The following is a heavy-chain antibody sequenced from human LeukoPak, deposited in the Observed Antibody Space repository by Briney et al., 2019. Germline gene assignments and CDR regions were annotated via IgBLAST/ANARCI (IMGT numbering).Heavy chain of an antibody. Sequence: GASVKVSCKASGYTFTSYDINWVRQATGQGLEWMGWMNPNSGHTGYAQKFQGSVTMTRNTSISTAYMELSSLKSEDTAVYYCARAGIDYDFWSGYLYWGQGTLVTVSS. CDR3: ARAGIDYDFWSGYLY. V-gene: IGHV1-8*01. J-gene: IGHJ4*02. CDR1: GYTFTSYD. D-gene: IGHD3-3*01. CDR2: MNPNSGHT.